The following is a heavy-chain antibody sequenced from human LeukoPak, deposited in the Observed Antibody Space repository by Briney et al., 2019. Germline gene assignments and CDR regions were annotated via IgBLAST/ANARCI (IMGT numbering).Heavy chain of an antibody. CDR2: ISSSSSTI. V-gene: IGHV3-48*01. J-gene: IGHJ4*02. Sequence: GGSLRLSCAASGFTFSSYWMSWVRQAPGKGLEWVSYISSSSSTIYYADSVKGRFTISRDNAKNSLYLQMNSLRAEDTAVYYCARDRSGHPGYWGQGTLVTVSS. CDR3: ARDRSGHPGY. D-gene: IGHD6-25*01. CDR1: GFTFSSYW.